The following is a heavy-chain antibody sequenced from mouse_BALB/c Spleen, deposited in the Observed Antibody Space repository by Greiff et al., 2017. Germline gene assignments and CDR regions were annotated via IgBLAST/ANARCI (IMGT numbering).Heavy chain of an antibody. V-gene: IGHV1-5*01. CDR2: IYPGNSDT. CDR1: GYSFTSYW. J-gene: IGHJ4*01. Sequence: EVQLQQSGTVLARPGASVKMSCKASGYSFTSYWMHWVKQRPGQGLEWIGAIYPGNSDTSYNQKFKGKAKLTAVTSASTAYMELSSLTNEDSAVYYCTRDGSSEYYYAMDYWGQGTSVTVSS. CDR3: TRDGSSEYYYAMDY. D-gene: IGHD1-1*01.